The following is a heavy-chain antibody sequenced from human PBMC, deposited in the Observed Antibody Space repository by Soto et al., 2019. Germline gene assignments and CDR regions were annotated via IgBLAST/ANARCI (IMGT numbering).Heavy chain of an antibody. Sequence: EVQLVESGGGVVRPGGSLRLSCAASGFTFDDYGMSWVRQAPGKGLEWVSGINWNAGSTGYADSVKGRFTISRDNARNSVYLQMNSLRAEDTAVYHCARRYPASGSYYRALEYWGQGTLVTVSS. V-gene: IGHV3-20*01. J-gene: IGHJ4*02. D-gene: IGHD3-10*01. CDR3: ARRYPASGSYYRALEY. CDR1: GFTFDDYG. CDR2: INWNAGST.